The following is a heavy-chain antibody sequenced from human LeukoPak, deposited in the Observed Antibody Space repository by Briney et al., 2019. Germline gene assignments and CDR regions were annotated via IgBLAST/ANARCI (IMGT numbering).Heavy chain of an antibody. V-gene: IGHV4-4*07. J-gene: IGHJ2*01. Sequence: PSETLSLTCTVSGGSISSYYWSWIRQPAGKGLEWIGRIYTSGSTNYNPSLKSRVTMSVDTSKNQFSLKLSSVTAADTAVYYCARSRAGYCTGGVCPWYFDLWGRGTLVTVSS. D-gene: IGHD2-8*02. CDR2: IYTSGST. CDR1: GGSISSYY. CDR3: ARSRAGYCTGGVCPWYFDL.